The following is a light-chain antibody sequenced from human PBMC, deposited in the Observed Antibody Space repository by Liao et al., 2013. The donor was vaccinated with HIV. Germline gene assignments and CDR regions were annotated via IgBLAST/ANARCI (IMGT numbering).Light chain of an antibody. J-gene: IGLJ2*01. Sequence: SSELTQSPSVSVSPGQTASITCSGDYLGDKYASWYQHKPGQAPMLVIYQDNKRPSGIPERFSGSNSGNTATLTISGTQAMDEADYFCQAWDIGTRVVFGGGTTLTVL. CDR3: QAWDIGTRVV. CDR2: QDN. V-gene: IGLV3-1*01. CDR1: YLGDKY.